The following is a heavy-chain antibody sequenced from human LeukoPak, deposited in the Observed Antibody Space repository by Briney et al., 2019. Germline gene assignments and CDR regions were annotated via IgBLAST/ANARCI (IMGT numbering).Heavy chain of an antibody. D-gene: IGHD3-22*01. CDR3: ARQGVEYYYDSSGCDY. CDR1: GGSISPYY. Sequence: ASETLSLTCIVSGGSISPYYWNWIRQPPGKGLEWIGYIYYSGSTNYNPSLKSRVTISVDTSKNQFSLKLSSVTAADTAVYYCARQGVEYYYDSSGCDYWGQGTLVTVSS. CDR2: IYYSGST. V-gene: IGHV4-59*08. J-gene: IGHJ4*02.